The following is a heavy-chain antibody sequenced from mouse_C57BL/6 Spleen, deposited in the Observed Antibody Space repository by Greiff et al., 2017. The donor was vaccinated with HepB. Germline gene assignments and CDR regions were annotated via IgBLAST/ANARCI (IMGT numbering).Heavy chain of an antibody. CDR3: TRDGYYDYDEGYCDV. J-gene: IGHJ1*03. D-gene: IGHD2-4*01. CDR2: ISSGGDYI. Sequence: EVQLVESGEGLVKPGGSLKLSCAASGFTFSSYAMSWVRQTPEKRLEWVAYISSGGDYIYYADTVKGRFTISIDNARNTQYLQMSSLKSEDTAMYYCTRDGYYDYDEGYCDVWGTGTTVTVSS. V-gene: IGHV5-9-1*02. CDR1: GFTFSSYA.